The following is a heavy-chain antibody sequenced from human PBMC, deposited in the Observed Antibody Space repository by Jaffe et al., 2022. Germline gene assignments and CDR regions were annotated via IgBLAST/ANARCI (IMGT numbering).Heavy chain of an antibody. CDR1: GFTFSSYW. CDR2: INSDGSST. V-gene: IGHV3-74*01. CDR3: ARDPLHCSSTSCRYYYYMDV. J-gene: IGHJ6*03. D-gene: IGHD2-2*01. Sequence: EVQLVESGGGLVQPGGSLRLSCAASGFTFSSYWMHWVRQAPGKGLVWVSRINSDGSSTSYADSVKGRFTISRDNAKNTLYLQMNSLRAEDTAVYYCARDPLHCSSTSCRYYYYMDVWGKGTTVTVSS.